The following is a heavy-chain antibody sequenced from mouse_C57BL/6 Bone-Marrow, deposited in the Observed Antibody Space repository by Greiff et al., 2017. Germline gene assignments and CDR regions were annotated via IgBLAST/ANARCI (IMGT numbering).Heavy chain of an antibody. J-gene: IGHJ1*03. CDR1: GYTFTSYW. Sequence: VQLQQSGAELVKPGASVKLSCKASGYTFTSYWMHWVKQRPGPGLEWIGMIHPNSGSTNYNEKFKSKATLTVDKSSSTAYMQLSSLTSVDSAVYYFARPFITTVVARGNWYCDVWGTGTTVTVSS. CDR3: ARPFITTVVARGNWYCDV. V-gene: IGHV1-64*01. CDR2: IHPNSGST. D-gene: IGHD1-1*01.